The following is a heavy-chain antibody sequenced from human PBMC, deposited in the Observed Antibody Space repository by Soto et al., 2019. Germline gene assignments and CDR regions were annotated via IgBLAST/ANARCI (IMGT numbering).Heavy chain of an antibody. V-gene: IGHV3-53*01. D-gene: IGHD3-3*01. CDR2: IYSGGST. Sequence: AGSLRLSCAASGFTVSSNYMSWVRQAPGKGLEWVSVIYSGGSTYYADSVKGRFTISRDNSKNTLYLQMNSLRAEDTAVYYCARMSSDYYSGGFDPWGQGTLVTVSS. CDR1: GFTVSSNY. J-gene: IGHJ5*02. CDR3: ARMSSDYYSGGFDP.